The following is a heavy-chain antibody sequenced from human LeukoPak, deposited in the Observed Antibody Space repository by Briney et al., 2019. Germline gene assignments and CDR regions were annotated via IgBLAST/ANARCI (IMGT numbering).Heavy chain of an antibody. D-gene: IGHD2-2*01. J-gene: IGHJ6*02. CDR2: ISSSSSYI. CDR1: RFSFSSYE. V-gene: IGHV3-21*01. Sequence: GGSLRLSCAASRFSFSSYEMNWVRQAPGKGLEWVSSISSSSSYIYYADSVKGRFTISRDNAKNSLYLQMNSLRAEDTAVYYCAREGPDIVVVPAARACGMDVWGQGTAVTVSS. CDR3: AREGPDIVVVPAARACGMDV.